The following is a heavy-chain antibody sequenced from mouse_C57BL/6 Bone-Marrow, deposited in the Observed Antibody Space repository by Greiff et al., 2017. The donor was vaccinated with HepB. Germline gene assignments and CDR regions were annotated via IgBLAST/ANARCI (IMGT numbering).Heavy chain of an antibody. CDR2: ISSGSSTI. D-gene: IGHD1-1*01. J-gene: IGHJ2*01. CDR1: GFTFSDYG. V-gene: IGHV5-17*01. CDR3: ARKNYYGSSDYFDY. Sequence: EVKVVESGGGLVKPGGSLKLSCAASGFTFSDYGMHWVRQAPEKGLEWVAYISSGSSTIYYADTVKGRFTISRDNAKNTLFLQMTSLRSEDTAMYYCARKNYYGSSDYFDYWGQGTTLTVSS.